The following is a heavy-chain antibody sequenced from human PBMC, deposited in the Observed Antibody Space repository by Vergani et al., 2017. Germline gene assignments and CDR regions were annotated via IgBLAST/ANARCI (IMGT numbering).Heavy chain of an antibody. D-gene: IGHD3-10*01. CDR3: TTAWGLYYLHGEYFQY. CDR2: ISSGGGDI. V-gene: IGHV3-21*04. CDR1: GFTVSNNY. Sequence: EVQLVESGGGLVQPGGSLRLSCAASGFTVSNNYMNWVRQAPGKGLEWVATISSGGGDIFYADSVKGRFTISRDNSKNTLFLQMNSLKDEDTAVYYCTTAWGLYYLHGEYFQYWGRGTLVSVSS. J-gene: IGHJ1*01.